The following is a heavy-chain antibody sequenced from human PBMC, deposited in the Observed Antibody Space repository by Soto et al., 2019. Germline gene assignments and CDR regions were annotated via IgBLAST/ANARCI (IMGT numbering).Heavy chain of an antibody. D-gene: IGHD2-8*02. V-gene: IGHV3-53*01. J-gene: IGHJ4*02. CDR2: IYSSGSA. CDR3: ATYSTGWYYFDY. Sequence: QPGGSLRLSCAASGFTVSSNYMSWVRQAPGKGLEWVSLIYSSGSAYYADSVQGRFTISRDNSKNTLYLQMNSLRAEDTAVYYCATYSTGWYYFDYWGQGALVTVSS. CDR1: GFTVSSNY.